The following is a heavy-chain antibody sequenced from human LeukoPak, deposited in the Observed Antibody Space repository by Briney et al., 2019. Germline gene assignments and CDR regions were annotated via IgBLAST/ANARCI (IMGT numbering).Heavy chain of an antibody. CDR3: AKAGQGFNYGDPTLNWFDP. J-gene: IGHJ5*02. CDR1: GFTFSTYA. CDR2: ISSSSNYI. Sequence: GGSLRLSCAASGFTFSTYAMNWVRQAPGKGLEWVSYISSSSNYIYYADSVKGRFTISRDNAKISLSLQMNSLRAEDTAVYYCAKAGQGFNYGDPTLNWFDPWGQGTLVTVSS. V-gene: IGHV3-21*01. D-gene: IGHD4-17*01.